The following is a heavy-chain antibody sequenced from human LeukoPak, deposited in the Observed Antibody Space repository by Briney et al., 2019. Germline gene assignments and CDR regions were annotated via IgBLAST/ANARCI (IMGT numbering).Heavy chain of an antibody. CDR3: AREGGDIVVVPAAIQGGWFDP. V-gene: IGHV4-59*01. CDR2: IFYSGST. D-gene: IGHD2-2*01. Sequence: SETLSLTCTVSGGSINSYYWNWIRQPPGKGLEWIGHIFYSGSTNYNPSLKSRVTISVDRSKQQFSLKVTSVTAADTAIYYCAREGGDIVVVPAAIQGGWFDPWGQGSLVTVSS. CDR1: GGSINSYY. J-gene: IGHJ5*02.